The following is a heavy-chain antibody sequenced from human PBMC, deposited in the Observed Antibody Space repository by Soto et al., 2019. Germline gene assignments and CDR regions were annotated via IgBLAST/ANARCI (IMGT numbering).Heavy chain of an antibody. CDR2: ISGSGGSP. D-gene: IGHD6-19*01. CDR3: AEVDSSGWKRGNWFGP. J-gene: IGHJ5*02. V-gene: IGHV3-23*01. Sequence: PGGSLRLSCAASGFTFGSYAMSWVRQAPGKGLEWVSAISGSGGSPYYADSVKGRFTISRDNSKNTLYLQMNSLRAEDTALYYCAEVDSSGWKRGNWFGPWGQGTLVTVSS. CDR1: GFTFGSYA.